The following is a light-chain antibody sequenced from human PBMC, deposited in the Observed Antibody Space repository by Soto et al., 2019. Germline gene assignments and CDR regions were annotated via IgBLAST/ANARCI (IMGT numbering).Light chain of an antibody. V-gene: IGKV3D-15*01. Sequence: EIVMTQSPAALSVSPVESVTLSCRASQSVSINLAWYQQKPGQAPRLLIYGASSRATGIPDRFSGSGSGTDFTLTITPLEPEDFVVYFCQQYDTSPITFGQGTRLEIK. J-gene: IGKJ5*01. CDR2: GAS. CDR3: QQYDTSPIT. CDR1: QSVSIN.